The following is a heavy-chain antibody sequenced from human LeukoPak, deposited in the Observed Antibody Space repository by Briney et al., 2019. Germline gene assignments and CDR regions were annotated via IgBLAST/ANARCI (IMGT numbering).Heavy chain of an antibody. J-gene: IGHJ4*02. CDR1: GYSFPMYW. Sequence: GESLKISCRASGYSFPMYWIGWVRQMPGRGPEWMGIIYPGDSDTRYSPSFQGQVTISVDESINSVYLQWSSLQASDTAIYYCARQDSGSYFQYSDYWGQGTQVTVSS. CDR3: ARQDSGSYFQYSDY. CDR2: IYPGDSDT. D-gene: IGHD1-26*01. V-gene: IGHV5-51*01.